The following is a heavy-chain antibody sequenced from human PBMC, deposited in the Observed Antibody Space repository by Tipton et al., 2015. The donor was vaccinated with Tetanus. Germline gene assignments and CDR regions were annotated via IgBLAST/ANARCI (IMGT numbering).Heavy chain of an antibody. D-gene: IGHD3-3*01. CDR3: ARDNYDSKDFSDY. CDR1: DGSSRNYY. CDR2: ISASGHPI. J-gene: IGHJ4*02. Sequence: TLSLTCSVSDGSSRNYYWSWIRQTPGKGLEWVAYISASGHPIFYTDSVKGRFTISTDNTKNHLYLQMNSLRVEDTGLYFCARDNYDSKDFSDYWGQGTLITVSS. V-gene: IGHV3-11*01.